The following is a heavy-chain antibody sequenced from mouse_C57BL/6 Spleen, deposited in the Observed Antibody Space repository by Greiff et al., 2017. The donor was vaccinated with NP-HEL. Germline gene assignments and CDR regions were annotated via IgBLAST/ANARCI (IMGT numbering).Heavy chain of an antibody. V-gene: IGHV3-6*01. CDR2: ISYDGSN. J-gene: IGHJ2*01. Sequence: EVQVVESGPGLVKPSQSLSLTCSVTGYSITSGYYWNWIRQFPGNKLEWMGYISYDGSNNYNPSLKNRISITRDTSKNQFFLKLNSVTTEDTATYYCARDDYDYDGYFDYWGQGTTLTVSS. CDR1: GYSITSGYY. D-gene: IGHD2-4*01. CDR3: ARDDYDYDGYFDY.